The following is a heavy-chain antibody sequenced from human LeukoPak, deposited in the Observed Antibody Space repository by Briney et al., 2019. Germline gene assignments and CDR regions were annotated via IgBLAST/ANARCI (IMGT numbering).Heavy chain of an antibody. V-gene: IGHV5-51*01. CDR1: GYSISSYW. CDR2: IYPGDSDT. D-gene: IGHD3-10*01. J-gene: IGHJ5*02. Sequence: ESLKISCKGSGYSISSYWIGWVRQMPGKGLEWMGIIYPGDSDTRYSPSFQGQVTISADKSISTAYLQWSSLKASDTAMYYCARLRGSGSYFSANWFDPWGQGTLVTVSS. CDR3: ARLRGSGSYFSANWFDP.